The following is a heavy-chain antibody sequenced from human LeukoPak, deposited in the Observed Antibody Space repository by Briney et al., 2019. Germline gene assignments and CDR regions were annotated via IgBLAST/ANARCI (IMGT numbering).Heavy chain of an antibody. Sequence: PGGSLRLSCAVSGFTVSSNFLNWVRHAPGKGLEGVSVLYSGGTTFYTDSVKGRFTISRDNSKNTLDLQMNSLRVDNTAVYYCASPSPGGGAAGLFDYWGQGALVTVSS. D-gene: IGHD6-13*01. CDR1: GFTVSSNF. J-gene: IGHJ4*02. CDR3: ASPSPGGGAAGLFDY. CDR2: LYSGGTT. V-gene: IGHV3-53*05.